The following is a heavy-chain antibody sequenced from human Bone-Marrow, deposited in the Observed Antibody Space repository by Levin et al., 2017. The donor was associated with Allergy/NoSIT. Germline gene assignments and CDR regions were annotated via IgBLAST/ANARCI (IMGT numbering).Heavy chain of an antibody. Sequence: GGSLRLSCAASGFTFSSYAMHWVRQAPGKGLEWVAVISYDGSNKYYADSVKGRFTISRDNSKNTLYLQMNSLRAEDTAVYYCARGAVGDIVVVITTYIFDYWGQGTLVTVSS. CDR2: ISYDGSNK. D-gene: IGHD3-22*01. V-gene: IGHV3-30-3*01. J-gene: IGHJ4*02. CDR1: GFTFSSYA. CDR3: ARGAVGDIVVVITTYIFDY.